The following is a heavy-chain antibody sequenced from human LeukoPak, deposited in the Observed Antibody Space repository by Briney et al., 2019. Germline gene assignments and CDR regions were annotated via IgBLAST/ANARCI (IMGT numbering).Heavy chain of an antibody. CDR2: IYYSGST. Sequence: KPSETLSLTCTVSGGSISSGGYYWSWIRQHPGKGLEWIGYIYYSGSTYYNPSLKSRVTISVDTSKNQFSLKLSSVTAADTAVYYCARGLLAARPGTRYNWFDPWGQGTLVTVSS. CDR3: ARGLLAARPGTRYNWFDP. CDR1: GGSISSGGYY. J-gene: IGHJ5*02. D-gene: IGHD6-6*01. V-gene: IGHV4-31*03.